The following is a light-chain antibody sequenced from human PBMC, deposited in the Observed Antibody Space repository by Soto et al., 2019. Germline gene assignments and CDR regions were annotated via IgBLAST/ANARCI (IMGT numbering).Light chain of an antibody. Sequence: QSVLTQPASVSGSPGQSITISCTGTSSDVGGYNSVSWYQHHPGKAPKFMIFDVSDRPSVVSSRFSGSKSCNTAPLTISGLQAEDEADYYCSSYTTSSTPHYVFGPGTKVTVL. J-gene: IGLJ1*01. CDR3: SSYTTSSTPHYV. CDR2: DVS. CDR1: SSDVGGYNS. V-gene: IGLV2-14*03.